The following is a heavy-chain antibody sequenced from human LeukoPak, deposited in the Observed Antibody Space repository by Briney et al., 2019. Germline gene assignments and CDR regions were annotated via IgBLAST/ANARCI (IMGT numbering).Heavy chain of an antibody. J-gene: IGHJ6*02. V-gene: IGHV1-3*01. CDR3: ARVVTRLREGDYYYDMDV. Sequence: ASVKVSCKTSGYTFTNYIIHWVRQAPGQRLEWMGWINAGNGNTEYSQKFQDRVTVTRETSATTAYMELRSLGSEDTAVYYCARVVTRLREGDYYYDMDVWGQGTTVTVSS. D-gene: IGHD1-26*01. CDR1: GYTFTNYI. CDR2: INAGNGNT.